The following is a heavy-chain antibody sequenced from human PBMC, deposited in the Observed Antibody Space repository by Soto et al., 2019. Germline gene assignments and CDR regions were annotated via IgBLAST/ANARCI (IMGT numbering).Heavy chain of an antibody. CDR1: GFTFSSYA. Sequence: VQLVESGGGVVQPGRSLRLSCAASGFTFSSYAMHWVRQAPGKGLEWVAVISYDGSNKYYADSVKGRFTISRDNSKNTLYLQMNSLRAEDTAVYYCARDKTGTSDSALYYFDYWGQGTLVTVSS. V-gene: IGHV3-30-3*01. CDR3: ARDKTGTSDSALYYFDY. CDR2: ISYDGSNK. J-gene: IGHJ4*02. D-gene: IGHD1-7*01.